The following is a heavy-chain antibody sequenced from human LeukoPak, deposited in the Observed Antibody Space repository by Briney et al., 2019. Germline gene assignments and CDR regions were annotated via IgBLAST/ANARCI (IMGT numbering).Heavy chain of an antibody. CDR1: GGSISTYY. Sequence: PSETLSLTCTVSGGSISTYYWTWIRQPAGKGLEWIGRIYTSGSTNYNPSLKSRVTISVDTSKNQFSLKLSSVTAADTAVYYCARERASAGPFDYWGQGTLVTVSS. V-gene: IGHV4-4*07. D-gene: IGHD6-13*01. CDR2: IYTSGST. J-gene: IGHJ4*02. CDR3: ARERASAGPFDY.